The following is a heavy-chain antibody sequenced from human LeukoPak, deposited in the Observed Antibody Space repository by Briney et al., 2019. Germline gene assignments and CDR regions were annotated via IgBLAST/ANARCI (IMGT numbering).Heavy chain of an antibody. Sequence: PSETLSLTCTVSGGSISSYYWSWIRQPPGKGLEWIGYIYYSGSTNYNPSLKGRVTISVDTSKNQFSLKLSSVTAADTAVYYCARTTMTDAFDIWGQGTMVTVSS. V-gene: IGHV4-59*01. J-gene: IGHJ3*02. CDR2: IYYSGST. CDR1: GGSISSYY. CDR3: ARTTMTDAFDI. D-gene: IGHD3-22*01.